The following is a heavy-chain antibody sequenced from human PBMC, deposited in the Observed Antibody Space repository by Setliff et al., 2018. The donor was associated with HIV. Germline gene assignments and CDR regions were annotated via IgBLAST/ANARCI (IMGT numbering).Heavy chain of an antibody. D-gene: IGHD2-15*01. CDR2: IYYSGST. V-gene: IGHV4-39*01. J-gene: IGHJ4*02. CDR3: ARQKAIGVVVAATSGLDN. Sequence: SETLSLTCPVSGGSLSSSSYYWGWISQPPGKGLEWIGSIYYSGSTYYNPSLKSRVTISVDTSKHQFSLKLSSVTAADTAVYYCARQKAIGVVVAATSGLDNLGQGTLVTVSS. CDR1: GGSLSSSSYY.